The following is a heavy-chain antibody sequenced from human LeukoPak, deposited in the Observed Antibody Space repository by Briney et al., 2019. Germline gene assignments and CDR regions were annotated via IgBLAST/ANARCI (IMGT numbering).Heavy chain of an antibody. CDR1: GFTFSSYW. Sequence: GGSLRLSCAASGFTFSSYWMTWVRQTPGKGLEWVANIKPDGSEKYYVDSVKGRFTISRDNAKNSLYLQMNSLRAEDTAVYYCARDKSSGALGYWGQGTLVTVSS. J-gene: IGHJ4*02. D-gene: IGHD3-22*01. CDR3: ARDKSSGALGY. CDR2: IKPDGSEK. V-gene: IGHV3-7*01.